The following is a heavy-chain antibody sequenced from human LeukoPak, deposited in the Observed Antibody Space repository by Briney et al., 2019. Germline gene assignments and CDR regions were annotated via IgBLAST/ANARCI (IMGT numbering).Heavy chain of an antibody. CDR3: ARGEEEGSGFYYYYYGMDV. V-gene: IGHV3-11*01. CDR1: GFTFSDYY. J-gene: IGHJ6*02. Sequence: GGSLRFSCAASGFTFSDYYMSWIRQAPGKGLEWVSYISSSGSTIYYADSVKGRITISRDNAKNSLYLQMNSLRAEDTAVYYCARGEEEGSGFYYYYYGMDVWGQGTTVTVSS. CDR2: ISSSGSTI. D-gene: IGHD6-19*01.